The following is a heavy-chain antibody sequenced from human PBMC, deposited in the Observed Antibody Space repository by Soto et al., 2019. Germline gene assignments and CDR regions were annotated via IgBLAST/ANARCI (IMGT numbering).Heavy chain of an antibody. V-gene: IGHV4-31*03. CDR3: TRDHNRRGYFDY. J-gene: IGHJ4*02. CDR1: GGSVSSGGYY. Sequence: SETLSLTCTVSGGSVSSGGYYWSWIRQHPGKGLEWLGHIYYSGNTYYNPSLKSRLTMSLDTSNNQFSLKLISVTAADTAVYYCTRDHNRRGYFDYWGQGTLVTVSS. CDR2: IYYSGNT.